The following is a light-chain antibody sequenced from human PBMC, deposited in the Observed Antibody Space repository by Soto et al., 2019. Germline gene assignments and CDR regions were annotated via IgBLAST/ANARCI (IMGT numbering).Light chain of an antibody. CDR2: WAS. J-gene: IGKJ2*01. CDR3: HQYYSNPET. V-gene: IGKV4-1*01. Sequence: DIVMTQSPDSLAVSLGERATINYKSSQSVLYSSNNKNYLAWYQQKPGQPPKLLIYWASTRESGVPDRFSGSGSETDFTLTISSLQAEDVAVYYCHQYYSNPETFGQGTKVEIK. CDR1: QSVLYSSNNKNY.